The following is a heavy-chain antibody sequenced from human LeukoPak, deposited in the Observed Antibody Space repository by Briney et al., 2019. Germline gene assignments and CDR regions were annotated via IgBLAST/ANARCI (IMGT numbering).Heavy chain of an antibody. J-gene: IGHJ4*02. V-gene: IGHV3-23*01. CDR3: ARDREELWFGELLSFDY. D-gene: IGHD3-10*01. CDR2: ISGSGGST. CDR1: GFTFSSYA. Sequence: PGGSLRLSCAASGFTFSSYAMSWVRQAPGKGLEWVSAISGSGGSTYYADSVKGRFTISRDNAKNSLYLQMNSLRAEDTAVYYCARDREELWFGELLSFDYWGQGTLVTVSS.